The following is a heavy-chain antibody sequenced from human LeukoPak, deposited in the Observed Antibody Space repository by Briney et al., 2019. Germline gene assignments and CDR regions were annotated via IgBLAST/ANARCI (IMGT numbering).Heavy chain of an antibody. D-gene: IGHD3-3*01. CDR3: ARANDLWSGYSETYYFDY. Sequence: ASVKVSCKASGYTFTSYGISWVRQAPGQGLEWMGWISAYNGNTNYAQKLQGRVTMTTDTSTSTAYMELRSLRSDDTAVYYCARANDLWSGYSETYYFDYWGQGTLVTVSS. CDR2: ISAYNGNT. J-gene: IGHJ4*02. CDR1: GYTFTSYG. V-gene: IGHV1-18*01.